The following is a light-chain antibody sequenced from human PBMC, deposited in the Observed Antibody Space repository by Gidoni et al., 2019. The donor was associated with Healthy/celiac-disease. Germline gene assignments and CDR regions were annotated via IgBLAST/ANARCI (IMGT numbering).Light chain of an antibody. CDR3: MQAHGDT. CDR1: QSLLHSNGYNY. V-gene: IGKV2-28*01. Sequence: DILMTQSPLSLPVTPGEPASISCRSSQSLLHSNGYNYLDWYLQKPGQSPQLLIYLGSNRASGVPDRFSGSGSGTDFTLKISRVEAEDVGVYYCMQAHGDTFGQGTKLEIK. CDR2: LGS. J-gene: IGKJ2*01.